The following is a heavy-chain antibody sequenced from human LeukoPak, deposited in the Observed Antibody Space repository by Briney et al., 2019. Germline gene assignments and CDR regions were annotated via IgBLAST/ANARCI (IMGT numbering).Heavy chain of an antibody. Sequence: GESLKISCKGSGYSFTSYWIGWVRQMPGKGLEWMGIIYPGDSDTGYSPSFQGQVTISADKSISAAYLQWSSLKASDTAMYYCARGGYSSSWYYYYMDVWGKGTTVTVSS. CDR1: GYSFTSYW. D-gene: IGHD6-13*01. CDR3: ARGGYSSSWYYYYMDV. J-gene: IGHJ6*03. CDR2: IYPGDSDT. V-gene: IGHV5-51*01.